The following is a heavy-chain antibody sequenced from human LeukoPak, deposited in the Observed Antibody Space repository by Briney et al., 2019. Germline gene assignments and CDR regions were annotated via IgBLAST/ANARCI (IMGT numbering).Heavy chain of an antibody. CDR3: ARVLGIAAAYSGDNWFDP. CDR2: IYSGGST. D-gene: IGHD6-13*01. Sequence: PGGSLRLSCAASGFTVSSNYMSWVRQAPGKGLEWVSIIYSGGSTYYADSVKGRFTISRDNAKNSLYLQMNSLRAEDTAVYYCARVLGIAAAYSGDNWFDPWGQGTLVTVSS. CDR1: GFTVSSNY. V-gene: IGHV3-53*01. J-gene: IGHJ5*02.